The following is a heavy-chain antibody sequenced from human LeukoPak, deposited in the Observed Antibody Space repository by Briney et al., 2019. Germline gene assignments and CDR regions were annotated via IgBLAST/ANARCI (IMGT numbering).Heavy chain of an antibody. V-gene: IGHV4-59*01. D-gene: IGHD6-13*01. CDR1: GGSISRDY. Sequence: PAETLSLTCTVSGGSISRDYWSWIRRPPGKGLEWIGSIYDSGSTYYNPSLKSRVTISVDTSKNQFFLNLRSVTAADTAVYYCARVPRIEAGATGDWFDPWGQGTVVTVSS. CDR2: IYDSGST. CDR3: ARVPRIEAGATGDWFDP. J-gene: IGHJ5*02.